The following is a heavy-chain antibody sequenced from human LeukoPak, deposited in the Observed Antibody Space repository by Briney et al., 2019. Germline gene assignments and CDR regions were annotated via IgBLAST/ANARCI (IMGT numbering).Heavy chain of an antibody. D-gene: IGHD3-10*01. CDR1: GGSISSGGYS. CDR3: ARGTGGYYYGSGNSYYYYGMDV. J-gene: IGHJ6*02. CDR2: IYHSGST. V-gene: IGHV4-30-2*01. Sequence: SETLSLTCAVSGGSISSGGYSWSWIRQPPGKGLEWIGYIYHSGSTYYNLSLKSRVTISVDRSKNQFSLKLSSVTAADTAVYYCARGTGGYYYGSGNSYYYYGMDVWGQGTTVTVSS.